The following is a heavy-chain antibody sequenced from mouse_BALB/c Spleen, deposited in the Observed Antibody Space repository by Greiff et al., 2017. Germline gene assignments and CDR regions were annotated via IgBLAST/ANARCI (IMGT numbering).Heavy chain of an antibody. J-gene: IGHJ4*01. Sequence: EVQGVESGGGLVQPGGSLKLSCAASGFTFSSYGMSWVRQTPAKSLELVAPITSTGGSTYYPDSVKGRFTISRDNAKNTLYLQMSSLKSEDTAMYYCARDGRYYAMDYWGEGTSVTVSS. CDR1: GFTFSSYG. CDR3: ARDGRYYAMDY. V-gene: IGHV5-6-3*01. CDR2: ITSTGGST.